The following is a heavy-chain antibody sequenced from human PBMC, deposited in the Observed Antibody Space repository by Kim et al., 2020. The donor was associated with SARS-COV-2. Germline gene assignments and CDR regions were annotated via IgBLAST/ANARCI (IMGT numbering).Heavy chain of an antibody. J-gene: IGHJ4*02. CDR3: ARANGSVYYDSSGSSHFDY. V-gene: IGHV4-4*07. Sequence: SETLSLTCTVSGGSISSYYWSWIRQPAGKGLEWIGRIYTSGSTNYNPSLKSRVTMSVDTSKNQFSLKLSSVTAADTAVYYCARANGSVYYDSSGSSHFDYWGQGTLVTVSS. CDR1: GGSISSYY. D-gene: IGHD3-22*01. CDR2: IYTSGST.